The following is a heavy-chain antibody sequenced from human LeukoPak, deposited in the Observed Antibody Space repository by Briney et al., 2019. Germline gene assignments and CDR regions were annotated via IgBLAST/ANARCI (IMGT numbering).Heavy chain of an antibody. J-gene: IGHJ6*02. CDR1: GYTLTELS. Sequence: ASVKVSCKVSGYTLTELSTHWVRQAPGKGLEWMGGFDPEDGETIYAQKFQGRVTMTEDTSTDTAYMELSSLRSEDTAVYYCARDLFGFGELQPFYYYYGMDVWGQGTTVTVSS. D-gene: IGHD3-10*01. CDR3: ARDLFGFGELQPFYYYYGMDV. V-gene: IGHV1-24*01. CDR2: FDPEDGET.